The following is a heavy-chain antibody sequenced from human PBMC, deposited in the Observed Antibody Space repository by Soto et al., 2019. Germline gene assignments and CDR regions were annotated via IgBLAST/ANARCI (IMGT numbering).Heavy chain of an antibody. D-gene: IGHD3-10*01. J-gene: IGHJ6*02. Sequence: GGSLRLSCAASGFTFSSYAMSWVRQAPGKGLEWVSAISGSGGSTYYADSVKGRFTISRDNSKNTLYLQMNSLRAEDTAVYYCAKDNVWLLWFGRPYYYYGMDVWGQGTTVTV. CDR2: ISGSGGST. CDR1: GFTFSSYA. V-gene: IGHV3-23*01. CDR3: AKDNVWLLWFGRPYYYYGMDV.